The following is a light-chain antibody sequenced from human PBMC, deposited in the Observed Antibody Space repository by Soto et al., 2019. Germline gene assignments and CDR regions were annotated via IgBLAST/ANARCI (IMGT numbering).Light chain of an antibody. CDR2: AAS. CDR3: QQSFSTPRT. J-gene: IGKJ1*01. CDR1: QTISDF. V-gene: IGKV1-39*01. Sequence: DIQMTQSPSSLSASIGDRVTITCQASQTISDFLNWYQLKPGKAPKLLIYAASSLQTGIPSRFSGSGSGTDFTLTISRLQPEDFATYTCQQSFSTPRTFGQGTKVKIK.